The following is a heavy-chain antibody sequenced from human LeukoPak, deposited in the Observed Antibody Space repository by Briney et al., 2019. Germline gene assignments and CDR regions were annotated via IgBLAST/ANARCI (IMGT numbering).Heavy chain of an antibody. J-gene: IGHJ4*02. V-gene: IGHV1-69*04. CDR2: IIPILGIA. Sequence: SVKVSCKASGGTFSSYAISWVRQAPGQGLEWMGRIIPILGIANYAQKFQGRVTITADKSTSTAYMELSSLRSEDTAVYYCARPEYYYDSSGYYYWGQGTLVTVSS. D-gene: IGHD3-22*01. CDR3: ARPEYYYDSSGYYY. CDR1: GGTFSSYA.